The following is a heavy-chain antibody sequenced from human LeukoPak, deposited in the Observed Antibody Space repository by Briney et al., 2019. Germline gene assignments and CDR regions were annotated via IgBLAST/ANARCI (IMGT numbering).Heavy chain of an antibody. CDR3: ARDPLAYVTDY. J-gene: IGHJ4*02. Sequence: PSQTLSLTCTVSGGSISSGSYYWSWIRQPAGKGLEWIGRIYTSGSTNYNPSLKSRVTISVDTSKNQFSLKLSSVTAADTAVYYCARDPLAYVTDYWGQGTLVTVSS. CDR2: IYTSGST. D-gene: IGHD2-21*01. V-gene: IGHV4-61*02. CDR1: GGSISSGSYY.